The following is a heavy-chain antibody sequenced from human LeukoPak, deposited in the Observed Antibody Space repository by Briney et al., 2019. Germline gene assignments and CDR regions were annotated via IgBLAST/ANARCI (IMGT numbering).Heavy chain of an antibody. CDR1: GGTFSSYA. D-gene: IGHD3-22*01. CDR3: AILHHYDSSGYYRDWYFDL. J-gene: IGHJ2*01. V-gene: IGHV1-69*05. CDR2: IIPIFGTA. Sequence: ASVKVSCKASGGTFSSYAISWVRQAPGQGLEWMGGIIPIFGTANYAQKFQGRVTITTDESTSTAYMELSSLRSEDTAVYYCAILHHYDSSGYYRDWYFDLWGQGTLVTVSS.